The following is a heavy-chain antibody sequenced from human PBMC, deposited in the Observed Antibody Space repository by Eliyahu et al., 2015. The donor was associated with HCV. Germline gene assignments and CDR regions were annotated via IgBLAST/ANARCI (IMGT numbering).Heavy chain of an antibody. J-gene: IGHJ4*02. D-gene: IGHD5-18*01. V-gene: IGHV4-39*01. CDR2: IYYSGST. Sequence: QLQLQEPGPGLVKPSXTLXLXCXVPGGXISSSSYYXGXIRQPPGKGLEWIGSIYYSGSTYYNPSLKSRVTISVDTSKNQFSLKLSSVTAADTAMYYCARVTAMDDFDYWGQGTLVTVSS. CDR1: GGXISSSSYY. CDR3: ARVTAMDDFDY.